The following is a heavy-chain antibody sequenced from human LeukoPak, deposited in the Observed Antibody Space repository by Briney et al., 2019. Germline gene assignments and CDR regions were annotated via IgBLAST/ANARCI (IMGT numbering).Heavy chain of an antibody. V-gene: IGHV1-18*01. CDR3: ARDSSTSSLADP. CDR2: ISAYNGDT. J-gene: IGHJ5*02. D-gene: IGHD2-2*01. CDR1: GYTFTSYG. Sequence: ASVKVSCKASGYTFTSYGISWVRQAPGQGLEWMGWISAYNGDTNYAQKLQGRVTMTTDTSTSTVYMELTSLRSEDTAVYYCARDSSTSSLADPWGQGTLVTVSS.